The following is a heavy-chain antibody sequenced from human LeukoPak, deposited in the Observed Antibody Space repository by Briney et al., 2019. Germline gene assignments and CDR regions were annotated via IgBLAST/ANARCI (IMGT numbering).Heavy chain of an antibody. CDR2: INSDGSST. J-gene: IGHJ4*02. CDR1: GFTFSSYW. Sequence: GGSLRLSCAASGFTFSSYWMHWVRQAPGKGLVWVSRINSDGSSTSYADSVKGRFTISRDNAKNTLYLQMNSLRAEDTAVYYCAGDHDSSGYYEMDYWGQGTLVTVSS. V-gene: IGHV3-74*01. CDR3: AGDHDSSGYYEMDY. D-gene: IGHD3-22*01.